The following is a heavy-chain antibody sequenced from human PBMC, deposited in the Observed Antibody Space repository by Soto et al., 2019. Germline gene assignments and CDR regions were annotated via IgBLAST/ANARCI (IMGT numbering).Heavy chain of an antibody. CDR2: ISYDGSNK. Sequence: GGALRVFCAASGFTFSSYGMHWVRQAPGKGLEWVAVISYDGSNKYYADSVKGRFTISRDNSKNTLYLQMNSLRAEDTAVYYCAKGHSIEALGWFDPWGHGTLVTVSS. D-gene: IGHD6-6*01. CDR1: GFTFSSYG. CDR3: AKGHSIEALGWFDP. J-gene: IGHJ5*02. V-gene: IGHV3-30*18.